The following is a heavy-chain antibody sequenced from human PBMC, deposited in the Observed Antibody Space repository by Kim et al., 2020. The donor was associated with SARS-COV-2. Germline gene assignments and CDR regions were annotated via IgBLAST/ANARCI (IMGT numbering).Heavy chain of an antibody. CDR3: ARGSTYYYGLDV. Sequence: GGSLRLSCAASGFTFSSYEMSWVRQAPGKGLEWISYISNSGDTMYYADSVKGRFTISKDNAKKLLYLQMNSLGAEDTAVYYCARGSTYYYGLDVWGQGTTVTVSS. D-gene: IGHD1-1*01. V-gene: IGHV3-48*03. CDR2: ISNSGDTM. J-gene: IGHJ6*02. CDR1: GFTFSSYE.